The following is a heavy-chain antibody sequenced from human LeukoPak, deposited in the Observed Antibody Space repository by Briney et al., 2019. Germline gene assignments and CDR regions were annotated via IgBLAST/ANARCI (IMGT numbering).Heavy chain of an antibody. Sequence: GASVKVSCKASGYTLTSHDINWVRQAPGQGLEWMGWINPNSGKTGFAQKFQGRVTLTRNTSISTAYMELSRLRPEDTAVYYFARIGWDFFYYYMDVWGKGTTVTVSS. CDR2: INPNSGKT. CDR3: ARIGWDFFYYYMDV. D-gene: IGHD6-19*01. J-gene: IGHJ6*03. V-gene: IGHV1-8*01. CDR1: GYTLTSHD.